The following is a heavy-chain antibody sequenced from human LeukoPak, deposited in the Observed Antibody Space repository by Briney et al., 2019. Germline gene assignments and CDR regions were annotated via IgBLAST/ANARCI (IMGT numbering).Heavy chain of an antibody. V-gene: IGHV4-31*03. D-gene: IGHD1-26*01. Sequence: SETLSLTCTVSGGSISSGGYYWSWIRQHPGKGLEWIGYIYYSGSTYYNPSLKGRVTTSVDTSKNQFSLKLSSVTAADTAVYYCARDREVDYYYYMDAWGRGTTVTVSS. J-gene: IGHJ6*03. CDR1: GGSISSGGYY. CDR2: IYYSGST. CDR3: ARDREVDYYYYMDA.